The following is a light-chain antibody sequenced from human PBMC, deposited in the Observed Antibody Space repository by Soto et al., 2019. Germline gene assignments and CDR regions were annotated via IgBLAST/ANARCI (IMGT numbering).Light chain of an antibody. CDR3: QQYNDYSTWT. CDR1: QSISRW. CDR2: DAS. V-gene: IGKV1-5*01. Sequence: DIQMTQSPSTLSASIGDRVTITCRASQSISRWLARYQQKPGKAPKVLIWDASSLQRGVPSRFSGSGSGTEFTLTISSLQPYDFATYYCQQYNDYSTWTFGQGTKVDIK. J-gene: IGKJ1*01.